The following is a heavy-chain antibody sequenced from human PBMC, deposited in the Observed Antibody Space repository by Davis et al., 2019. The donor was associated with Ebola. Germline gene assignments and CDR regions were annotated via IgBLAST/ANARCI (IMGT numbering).Heavy chain of an antibody. CDR2: IIPIFGTA. Sequence: SVKVSCKASGGTFSSYAISWVRQAPGQGLEWMGGIIPIFGTANYAQKFQGRVTITADESTSTAYMELSSLRSEDTAVYYCARGYYYGSGSPYDYWGQGTLVTVSS. J-gene: IGHJ4*02. CDR1: GGTFSSYA. D-gene: IGHD3-10*01. V-gene: IGHV1-69*13. CDR3: ARGYYYGSGSPYDY.